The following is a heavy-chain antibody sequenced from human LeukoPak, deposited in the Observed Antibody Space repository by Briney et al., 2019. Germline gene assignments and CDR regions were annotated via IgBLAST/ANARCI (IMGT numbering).Heavy chain of an antibody. CDR2: IYYSGST. Sequence: SETLSLTCTVSGGSISSGDYYWSWIRQPPGKGLEWIGYIYYSGSTYYNPSLKSRVTISVDTSKNQFSLKLSSVTAADTAVYYCARDKCSSTSCYFDYWGQGALVTVSS. CDR1: GGSISSGDYY. D-gene: IGHD2-2*01. CDR3: ARDKCSSTSCYFDY. V-gene: IGHV4-30-4*08. J-gene: IGHJ4*02.